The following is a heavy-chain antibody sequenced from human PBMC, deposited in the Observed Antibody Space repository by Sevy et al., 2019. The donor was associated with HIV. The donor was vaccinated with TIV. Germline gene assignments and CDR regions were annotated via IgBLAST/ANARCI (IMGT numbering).Heavy chain of an antibody. D-gene: IGHD3-22*01. CDR1: GFTFSSYG. CDR3: AKLTEVGYYDSSGYYDGDY. CDR2: ISYDGSNK. J-gene: IGHJ4*02. Sequence: GGSLRLSCAASGFTFSSYGMHWVRQAPGKGLEWVAVISYDGSNKYYADSVKGRFTISRDNSKNTLYLQMNSLRAEDTAVYYCAKLTEVGYYDSSGYYDGDYWGQGTLVTVSS. V-gene: IGHV3-30*18.